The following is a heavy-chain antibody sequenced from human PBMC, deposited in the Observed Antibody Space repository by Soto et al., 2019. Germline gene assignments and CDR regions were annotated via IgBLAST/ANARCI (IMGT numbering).Heavy chain of an antibody. CDR3: ARDKYCSGGSCRKNWFDP. J-gene: IGHJ5*02. CDR1: GYSISSGYY. V-gene: IGHV4-38-2*02. D-gene: IGHD2-15*01. Sequence: SETLSLTCAVSGYSISSGYYWGWLRQPPGKGLEWIGSIYHGGSTYYNPSLNSRVTLSIDMTNNHVSLILNSVTAADTAVYYCARDKYCSGGSCRKNWFDPWGQGTLVTVSS. CDR2: IYHGGST.